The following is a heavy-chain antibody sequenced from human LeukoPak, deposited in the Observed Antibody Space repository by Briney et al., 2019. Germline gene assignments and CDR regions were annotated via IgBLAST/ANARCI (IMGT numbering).Heavy chain of an antibody. CDR2: IKQDGSEK. Sequence: PGGPLRLSCAASRFTFSSYAMSWVRQAPGKGLEWVANIKQDGSEKNYVDSVKGRFTISRDNAKNSLDLQMNRLRAEDTAVYYCARGHIGMDVWGKGTTVTVSS. D-gene: IGHD5-12*01. CDR1: RFTFSSYA. CDR3: ARGHIGMDV. J-gene: IGHJ6*04. V-gene: IGHV3-7*01.